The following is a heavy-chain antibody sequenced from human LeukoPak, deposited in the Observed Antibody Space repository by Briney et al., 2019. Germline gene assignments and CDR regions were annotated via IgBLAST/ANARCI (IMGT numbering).Heavy chain of an antibody. J-gene: IGHJ6*02. CDR3: ARSMQLVPTYYYYYYGMDV. CDR2: IYYSGST. V-gene: IGHV4-59*08. CDR1: GFTFSSYS. Sequence: PGGSLRLSCAASGFTFSSYSMNWVRQAPGKGLEWIGYIYYSGSTNYNPSLKSRVTISVDTSKNQFSLKLSSVTAADTAVYYCARSMQLVPTYYYYYYGMDVWGQGTTVTVSS. D-gene: IGHD6-6*01.